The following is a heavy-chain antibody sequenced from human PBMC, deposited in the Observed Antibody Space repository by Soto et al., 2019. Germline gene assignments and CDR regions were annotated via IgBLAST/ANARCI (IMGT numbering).Heavy chain of an antibody. CDR3: ARGGVDYYDSSGYYFSPYYFDY. CDR2: INHSGST. Sequence: SETLSLTCAVYGGSFSGYYWSWIRQPPGKGLEWIGEINHSGSTNYNPSLKSRVTISVDTSKNQSSLKLSSVTAADTAVYYCARGGVDYYDSSGYYFSPYYFDYWGQGTLVTVSS. J-gene: IGHJ4*02. D-gene: IGHD3-22*01. V-gene: IGHV4-34*01. CDR1: GGSFSGYY.